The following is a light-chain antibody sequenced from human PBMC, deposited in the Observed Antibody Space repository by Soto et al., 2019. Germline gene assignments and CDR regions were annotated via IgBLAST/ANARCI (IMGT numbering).Light chain of an antibody. V-gene: IGKV4-1*01. J-gene: IGKJ2*01. Sequence: DIVMTQSPDSLAVSLGERATITCKSSQSVSDTSENKLYVAWYQQKPGQTPRLLVYWASTRESGVPDRFTGSGSGTDFTRIISSLPAEDVAIYYCQQYYTMPYTFGQGTKLDLK. CDR3: QQYYTMPYT. CDR1: QSVSDTSENKLY. CDR2: WAS.